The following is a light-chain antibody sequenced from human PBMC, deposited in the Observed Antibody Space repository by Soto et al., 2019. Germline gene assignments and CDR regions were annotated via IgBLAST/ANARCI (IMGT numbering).Light chain of an antibody. J-gene: IGLJ2*01. CDR2: SNN. Sequence: QSVLTQPPSASGTPGQRVTVSCSGTSSNIESNYLYSCQRLPGTTPKHLIFSNNQRPSGVRDRCSGSKSDSSAALVISGRRPADEADYFCSAWVDSRSPVVFGGGTKLTVL. CDR3: SAWVDSRSPVV. V-gene: IGLV1-47*02. CDR1: SSNIESNY.